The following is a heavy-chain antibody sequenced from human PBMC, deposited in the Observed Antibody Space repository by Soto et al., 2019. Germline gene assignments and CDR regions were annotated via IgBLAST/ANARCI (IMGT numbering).Heavy chain of an antibody. D-gene: IGHD3-9*01. J-gene: IGHJ6*02. CDR2: INPNSGGT. CDR1: GCSFTGDN. V-gene: IGHV1-2*02. CDR3: ARDGKGDYYLLTAYYNYYGMDV. Sequence: AAVKVSCKASGCSFTGDNLHWVRQAPGQGLEWMGWINPNSGGTNYAQKFQGRVTMTRDTSISLAYMELSRLRFDDTAVYYCARDGKGDYYLLTAYYNYYGMDVCGQ.